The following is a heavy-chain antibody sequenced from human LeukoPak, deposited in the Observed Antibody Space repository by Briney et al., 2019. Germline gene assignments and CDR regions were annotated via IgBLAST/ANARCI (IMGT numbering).Heavy chain of an antibody. CDR1: GYTFTSYG. D-gene: IGHD2-15*01. J-gene: IGHJ4*02. CDR3: VGERLGNCSGGNCHGADY. CDR2: ISAYNGNT. Sequence: ASVKVSCKASGYTFTSYGISWVRQAPGQGLEWMGWISAYNGNTNYAQKLQGRVTITTDTSTSTAYMELRNLRSDDTAVYYCVGERLGNCSGGNCHGADYWGQGALVTVSS. V-gene: IGHV1-18*01.